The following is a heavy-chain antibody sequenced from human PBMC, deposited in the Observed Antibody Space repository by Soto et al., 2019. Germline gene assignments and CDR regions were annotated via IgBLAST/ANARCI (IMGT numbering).Heavy chain of an antibody. CDR2: ISAYNGNT. Sequence: SVKVSCKASGYTFTSYGISWVRQAPGQGLEWMGWISAYNGNTNYAQKLQGRVTMTTDTSTSTAYMELRSLRSDDTAVYYCARVGSGKYYYYYGMDVWGQGTTVTVSS. D-gene: IGHD3-10*01. V-gene: IGHV1-18*01. CDR1: GYTFTSYG. CDR3: ARVGSGKYYYYYGMDV. J-gene: IGHJ6*02.